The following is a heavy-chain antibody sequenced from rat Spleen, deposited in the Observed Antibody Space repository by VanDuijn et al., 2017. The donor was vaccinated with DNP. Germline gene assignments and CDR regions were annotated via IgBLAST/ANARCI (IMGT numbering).Heavy chain of an antibody. CDR1: GFTFSDYN. V-gene: IGHV5-7*01. CDR2: IHSDGSST. J-gene: IGHJ2*01. CDR3: GRDLGGDY. Sequence: EVRLVESGGGLVQPGRSLKLSCAASGFTFSDYNMAWVRQAPKKGLEWVATIHSDGSSTYYRDSVRGRFTFSRDNAKNTLYLQMNSLRSEDTATYYCGRDLGGDYWGQGVMVTVSS. D-gene: IGHD5-1*01.